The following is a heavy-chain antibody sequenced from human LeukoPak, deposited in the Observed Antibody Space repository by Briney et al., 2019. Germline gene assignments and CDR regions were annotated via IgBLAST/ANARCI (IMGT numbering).Heavy chain of an antibody. CDR2: ISSSSSYI. CDR3: ARVTRGTFGFDY. V-gene: IGHV3-21*01. J-gene: IGHJ4*02. D-gene: IGHD1-26*01. Sequence: GGSLRLSCAASGFTFSSYAMSWVRQAPGKGLEWVSSISSSSSYIYYADSVKGRFTISRDNAKNSLYLQMNSLRAEDTAVYYCARVTRGTFGFDYWGQGTLVTVSS. CDR1: GFTFSSYA.